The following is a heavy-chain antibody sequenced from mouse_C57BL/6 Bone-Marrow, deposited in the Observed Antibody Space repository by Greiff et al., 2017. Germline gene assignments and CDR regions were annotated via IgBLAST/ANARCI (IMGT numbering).Heavy chain of an antibody. CDR3: TRVIITTVRGHYFDY. D-gene: IGHD1-1*01. Sequence: EVKLMESGEGLVKPGGSLKLSCAASGFTFSSYAMSWVRQTPEKRLEWVAYISSGGDYIYYADTVKGRFTISRDNARNTLYLQMSSLKSEDTAMYYCTRVIITTVRGHYFDYWGQGTTLTVSS. CDR1: GFTFSSYA. V-gene: IGHV5-9-1*02. J-gene: IGHJ2*01. CDR2: ISSGGDYI.